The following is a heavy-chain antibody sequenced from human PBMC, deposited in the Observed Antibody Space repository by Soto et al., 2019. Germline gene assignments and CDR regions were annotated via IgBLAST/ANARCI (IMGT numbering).Heavy chain of an antibody. Sequence: PSETLSLTCTVSGGSISSGDYYWSWIRQPPGKGLEWIGYIYYSGSTYYNPSLKSRVTISVDTSKNQFSLKLSSVTAADTAVYYCARVERKQLAGFDYWGQGTLVTVSS. CDR2: IYYSGST. CDR1: GGSISSGDYY. D-gene: IGHD6-13*01. J-gene: IGHJ4*02. V-gene: IGHV4-30-4*01. CDR3: ARVERKQLAGFDY.